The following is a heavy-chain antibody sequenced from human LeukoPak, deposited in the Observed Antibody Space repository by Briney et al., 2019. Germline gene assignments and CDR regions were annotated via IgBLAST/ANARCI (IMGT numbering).Heavy chain of an antibody. CDR1: GGSTSSYY. CDR3: AREGSSGW. Sequence: SETLSLTCTVSGGSTSSYYWSWIRQPPGKGLEWIGYIYYSGSTNYNPSLKSRVTISVDTSKNQFSLKLSSVTAADTAVYYCAREGSSGWWGQGTLVTVSS. J-gene: IGHJ4*02. V-gene: IGHV4-59*01. CDR2: IYYSGST. D-gene: IGHD6-19*01.